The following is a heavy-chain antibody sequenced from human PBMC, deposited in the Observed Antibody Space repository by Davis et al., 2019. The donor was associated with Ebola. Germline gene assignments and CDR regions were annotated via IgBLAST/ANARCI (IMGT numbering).Heavy chain of an antibody. J-gene: IGHJ4*02. D-gene: IGHD3-16*01. CDR3: ARDLGMIKSYYFDY. Sequence: KLQGRVAMTTDTSTSTAYMELRSLRSDDTAVYYCARDLGMIKSYYFDYWGQGTLVTVSS. V-gene: IGHV1-18*01.